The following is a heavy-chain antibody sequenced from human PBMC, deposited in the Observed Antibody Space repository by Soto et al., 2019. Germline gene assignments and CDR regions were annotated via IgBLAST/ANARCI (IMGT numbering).Heavy chain of an antibody. CDR3: ATNYGSGSTHFDY. V-gene: IGHV1-69*02. J-gene: IGHJ4*02. CDR1: GDTFNFYT. CDR2: IIPMLGMS. D-gene: IGHD3-10*01. Sequence: QVQLVQSGAEVKKPGSSVRVSCTASGDTFNFYTISWVRQVPGQGPEWMGRIIPMLGMSNYAQKFQGRVPSMADKSTSTVYMNLSGLTSEDTAVYYCATNYGSGSTHFDYWGQGTLVTVSS.